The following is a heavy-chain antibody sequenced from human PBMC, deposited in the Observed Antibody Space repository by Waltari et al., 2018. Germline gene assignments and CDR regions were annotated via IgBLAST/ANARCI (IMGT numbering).Heavy chain of an antibody. D-gene: IGHD3-10*01. Sequence: EVQLVESGGGLVQPGGSLRLSCAASGFTFHTYWMKWIRQAPGKGLEWVATKNPDGRQKVYVDSVKGRFTVSRDNAQNSLYLQMNNLRAEDTAVYYCTTLARGESGDYWGQGTLVTVSS. J-gene: IGHJ4*02. V-gene: IGHV3-7*01. CDR2: KNPDGRQK. CDR3: TTLARGESGDY. CDR1: GFTFHTYW.